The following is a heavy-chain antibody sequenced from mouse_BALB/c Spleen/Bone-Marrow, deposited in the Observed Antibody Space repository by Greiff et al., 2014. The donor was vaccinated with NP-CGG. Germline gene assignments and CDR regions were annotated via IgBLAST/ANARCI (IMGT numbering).Heavy chain of an antibody. V-gene: IGHV14-3*02. Sequence: EVQLQQSGAELVKPGASVKLSCTASGFNIKDTYMHWVKQRPEQGLEWIGRIDPANGNTKYDPKFQGKATITADTSSNTAYLQLSSLTSEDTAVYYCANMITDWYFDVWGAGTTVTVSS. CDR1: GFNIKDTY. CDR3: ANMITDWYFDV. D-gene: IGHD2-4*01. J-gene: IGHJ1*01. CDR2: IDPANGNT.